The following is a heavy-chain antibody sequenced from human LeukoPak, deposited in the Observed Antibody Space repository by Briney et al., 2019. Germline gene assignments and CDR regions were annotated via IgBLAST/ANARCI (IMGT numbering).Heavy chain of an antibody. D-gene: IGHD2-15*01. J-gene: IGHJ5*02. V-gene: IGHV4-4*07. CDR3: AREMGPIVVGATFDP. Sequence: PSETLSLICTVSGGSISTYYWSWIRQPAGKGLEWIGRIYASGTTNYNPSLKSRATMSVDTSKNQFSLKLSSVTAADTAVYYCAREMGPIVVGATFDPWGQGTLVTVSS. CDR2: IYASGTT. CDR1: GGSISTYY.